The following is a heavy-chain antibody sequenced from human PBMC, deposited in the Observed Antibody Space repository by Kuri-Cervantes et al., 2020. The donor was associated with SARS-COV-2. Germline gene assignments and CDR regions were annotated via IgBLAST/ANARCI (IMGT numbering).Heavy chain of an antibody. CDR3: ARIGSNFYYYFDY. Sequence: SGPTLVKPTQTLTLTCTVSGFSLTNVKMGVSWIRQPPGKALEWLADISSSDEKSYSPPLKNRLTIFADTSKSQVVLTMTNMDTVDSATYYCARIGSNFYYYFDYWGQGTLVTVSS. J-gene: IGHJ4*02. V-gene: IGHV2-26*01. D-gene: IGHD3-9*01. CDR2: ISSSDEK. CDR1: GFSLTNVKMG.